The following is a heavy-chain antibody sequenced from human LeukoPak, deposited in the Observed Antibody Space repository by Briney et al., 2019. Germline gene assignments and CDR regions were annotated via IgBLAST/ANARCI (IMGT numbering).Heavy chain of an antibody. Sequence: GGSLRLSCAVSGFSVTNNYMSWVRQAPGKGLEWVSVIYSGGSTYYADSVKGRFTISRHSSKNTLYLQMNSLRPEDTAVYYCARTKYCSGTSCPGVDPWGQGTLVTVSS. CDR2: IYSGGST. CDR3: ARTKYCSGTSCPGVDP. D-gene: IGHD2-15*01. J-gene: IGHJ5*02. V-gene: IGHV3-53*04. CDR1: GFSVTNNY.